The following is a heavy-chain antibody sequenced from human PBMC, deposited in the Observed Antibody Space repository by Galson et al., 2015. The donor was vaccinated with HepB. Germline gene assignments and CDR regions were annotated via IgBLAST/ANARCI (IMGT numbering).Heavy chain of an antibody. CDR3: ARATKWLRFDYYYYYGMDV. CDR1: GGSISSYY. D-gene: IGHD5-12*01. Sequence: SETLSLTCTVSGGSISSYYWSWIRQPPGKGLEWIGYIYYSGSTNYNPTLKSRVTISVDTSKNQFSLKLSSVTAADTAVYCCARATKWLRFDYYYYYGMDVWGQGTTVTVSS. V-gene: IGHV4-59*01. J-gene: IGHJ6*02. CDR2: IYYSGST.